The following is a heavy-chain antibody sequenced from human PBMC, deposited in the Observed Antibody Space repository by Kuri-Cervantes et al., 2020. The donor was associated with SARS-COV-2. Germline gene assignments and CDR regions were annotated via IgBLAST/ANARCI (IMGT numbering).Heavy chain of an antibody. V-gene: IGHV1-69*04. CDR3: ARETSRTSGTGYYFDY. J-gene: IGHJ4*02. Sequence: SVKVSCKTSGGSFSSYAISWVRQAPGQGLEWMGRIIPIVGVPDYAQNFQGRVTITADTSTSTAYVELSSLRSEDTAVYHCARETSRTSGTGYYFDYWGQGTLVTVSS. CDR2: IIPIVGVP. CDR1: GGSFSSYA. D-gene: IGHD6-19*01.